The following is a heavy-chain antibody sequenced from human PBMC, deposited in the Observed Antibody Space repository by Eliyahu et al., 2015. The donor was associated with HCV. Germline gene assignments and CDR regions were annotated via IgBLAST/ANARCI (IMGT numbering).Heavy chain of an antibody. CDR3: ASGGGGIAVAGTGGWFDP. D-gene: IGHD6-19*01. V-gene: IGHV4-59*01. CDR1: GGSITTXY. J-gene: IGHJ5*02. CDR2: IHYSGST. Sequence: QVQLQESGPGLVRPSETLSLTCXVSGGSITTXYWSWXRQPPGKGLXWIGYIHYSGSTNYNPSLKSRVTISVDTSKNQFSLNVTSVTAADTAVYYCASGGGGIAVAGTGGWFDPWGQGTLVTVSS.